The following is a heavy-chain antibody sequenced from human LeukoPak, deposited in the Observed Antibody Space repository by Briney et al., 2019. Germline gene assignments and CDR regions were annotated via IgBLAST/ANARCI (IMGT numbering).Heavy chain of an antibody. CDR3: ARSSAVTTLSLTY. CDR2: ISSSSSTI. V-gene: IGHV3-48*04. J-gene: IGHJ4*02. Sequence: PGGSLRLSCAASGFTFSTYSLIWVRQAPGKGLECISYISSSSSTIDHADSVKGRFTISRDNAKNTLYLQMNSLRVEDTAVYYCARSSAVTTLSLTYWGLGTLVTVSS. D-gene: IGHD4-17*01. CDR1: GFTFSTYS.